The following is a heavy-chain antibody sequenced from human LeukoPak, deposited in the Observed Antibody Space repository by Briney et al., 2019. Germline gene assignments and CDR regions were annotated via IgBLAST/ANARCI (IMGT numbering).Heavy chain of an antibody. CDR1: GGSISSYY. CDR2: IYTSGST. D-gene: IGHD3-10*01. J-gene: IGHJ6*02. Sequence: PSETLSLTCTVSGGSISSYYWSWIRQPAGKGLEWIGRIYTSGSTNYNPSLKSRVTMSVDTSKNQFSLKLSSVTAADTAVYYCARSYGSGSYYYYYGMDVWGQGTTVTVSS. V-gene: IGHV4-4*07. CDR3: ARSYGSGSYYYYYGMDV.